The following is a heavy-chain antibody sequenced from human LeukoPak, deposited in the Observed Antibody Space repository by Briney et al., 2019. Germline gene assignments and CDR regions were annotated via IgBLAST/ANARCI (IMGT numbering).Heavy chain of an antibody. Sequence: GGSLRLSCAASGFTFSSYSMNWVRQAPGKGLEWVGFIRSKAYGGTTEYAASVKGRFTISRDESKSTAYLQMNSLKTEDTAVYYCTRLYDSSGYFLWGQGTLVTVSS. J-gene: IGHJ4*02. D-gene: IGHD3-22*01. CDR1: GFTFSSYS. V-gene: IGHV3-49*04. CDR3: TRLYDSSGYFL. CDR2: IRSKAYGGTT.